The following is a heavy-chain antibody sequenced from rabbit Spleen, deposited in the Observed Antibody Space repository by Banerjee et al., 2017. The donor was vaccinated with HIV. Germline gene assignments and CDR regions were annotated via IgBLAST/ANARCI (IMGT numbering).Heavy chain of an antibody. J-gene: IGHJ4*01. Sequence: QSLEESGGGLVKPEGSLTLTCTASGFSFSSSYYMCWVRQAPGKGLEWIACIYAGSSDSTAYASWAKGRFTISKTSSTTVTLQLTSLTAADTATYFCARGSATMTMVITGYYFNLWGPGTLVTVS. D-gene: IGHD2-1*01. CDR2: IYAGSSDST. CDR3: ARGSATMTMVITGYYFNL. CDR1: GFSFSSSYY. V-gene: IGHV1S40*01.